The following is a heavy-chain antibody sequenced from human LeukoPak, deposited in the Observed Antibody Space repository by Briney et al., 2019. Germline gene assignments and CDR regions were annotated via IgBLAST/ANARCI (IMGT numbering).Heavy chain of an antibody. CDR1: GYTFTSYD. V-gene: IGHV1-8*01. D-gene: IGHD3-3*01. CDR3: AGLGPNYDFWSGYPRYYYYGMDV. J-gene: IGHJ6*02. CDR2: MNPNSGNT. Sequence: ASVKVSCKASGYTFTSYDINWVRQATGQGLEWMGWMNPNSGNTGYAQKFQGRVTMTRNTSISTAYMELSSLRSEDTAVYYCAGLGPNYDFWSGYPRYYYYGMDVWGQGTTVTVSS.